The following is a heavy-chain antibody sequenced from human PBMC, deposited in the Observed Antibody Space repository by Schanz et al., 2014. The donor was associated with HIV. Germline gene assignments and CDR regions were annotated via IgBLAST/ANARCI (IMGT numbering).Heavy chain of an antibody. V-gene: IGHV3-21*01. CDR2: ISSSSSYI. Sequence: EVQVLESGGDLVQPGGSLRLSCAASGFTFSTYNMNWVRQAPGKGLEWVSSISSSSSYIYYADSVKGRFTISRDNAKKSLYLQLNSLRAEDMAVYYCARDTTTETTGDFEYWGQGTLITVSS. D-gene: IGHD4-17*01. J-gene: IGHJ4*02. CDR1: GFTFSTYN. CDR3: ARDTTTETTGDFEY.